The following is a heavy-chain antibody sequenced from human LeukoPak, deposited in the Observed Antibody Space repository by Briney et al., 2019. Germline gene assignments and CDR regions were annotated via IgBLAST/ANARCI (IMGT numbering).Heavy chain of an antibody. J-gene: IGHJ4*02. CDR3: ASFQAAAGTFY. D-gene: IGHD6-13*01. Sequence: GGSLRLSCAASGFTFSSYGMHWVRQAPGKGLEWVAVIWYDGSNKYYADSVKGRFTISRDNSKNTLYLQMNSLRAEDTAVYYCASFQAAAGTFYWGQGTLVTVSS. CDR1: GFTFSSYG. V-gene: IGHV3-33*01. CDR2: IWYDGSNK.